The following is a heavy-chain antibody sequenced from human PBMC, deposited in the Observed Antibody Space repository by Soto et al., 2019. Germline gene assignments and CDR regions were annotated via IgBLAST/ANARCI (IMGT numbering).Heavy chain of an antibody. J-gene: IGHJ4*02. Sequence: GGSHRLSCTASGFNFGSYAMSWVRQAPGKGLEWVSAISGSGGSTYYADSVKGRFTISRDNSKNTLYLQMNSLRAEDTAVYYCWGVVPAARGLDYWGQGTLVTVSS. D-gene: IGHD2-2*01. CDR2: ISGSGGST. CDR3: WGVVPAARGLDY. CDR1: GFNFGSYA. V-gene: IGHV3-23*01.